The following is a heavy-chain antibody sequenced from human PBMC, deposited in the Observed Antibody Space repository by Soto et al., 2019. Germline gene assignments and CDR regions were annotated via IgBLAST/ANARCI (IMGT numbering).Heavy chain of an antibody. Sequence: SETLSLTCTVSGGSISSSSYYWGWIRQPPGKGLEWIGSIYYSGSTYYNPSLKSRVTISVDTSKNQFSLKLSSVTAAGTAVVYCATKISITIFGVAIPGTDYWGQGTLVTVSS. CDR3: ATKISITIFGVAIPGTDY. J-gene: IGHJ4*02. V-gene: IGHV4-39*01. CDR2: IYYSGST. CDR1: GGSISSSSYY. D-gene: IGHD3-3*01.